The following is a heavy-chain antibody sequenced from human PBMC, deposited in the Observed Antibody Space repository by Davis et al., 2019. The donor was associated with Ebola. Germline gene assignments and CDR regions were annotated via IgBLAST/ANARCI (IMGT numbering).Heavy chain of an antibody. J-gene: IGHJ3*02. CDR3: ASLRRTITGMDDGFDM. Sequence: GESLKISCKASGYSFTSYWIVWVRQMPGKGLEWMGIIYTGDSDTRYSPSFRGQVTISADKSIKTAFLQWSSLKASDTALYYCASLRRTITGMDDGFDMWGQGTMVTVSS. CDR2: IYTGDSDT. D-gene: IGHD2-8*02. CDR1: GYSFTSYW. V-gene: IGHV5-51*01.